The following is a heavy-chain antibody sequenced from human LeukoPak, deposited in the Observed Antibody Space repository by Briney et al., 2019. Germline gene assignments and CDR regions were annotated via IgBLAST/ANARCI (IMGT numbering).Heavy chain of an antibody. CDR2: ISTSGST. Sequence: SETLSLTCTVSGGSFTNYYWNWIRQPAGKALEWIGRISTSGSTNYNPSVNTRVTMSIDASKNQFSLKLRSVTAADTAVYYCARDPREYSSSGYFDYWGQGTLVTVSS. D-gene: IGHD6-13*01. J-gene: IGHJ4*02. V-gene: IGHV4-4*07. CDR3: ARDPREYSSSGYFDY. CDR1: GGSFTNYY.